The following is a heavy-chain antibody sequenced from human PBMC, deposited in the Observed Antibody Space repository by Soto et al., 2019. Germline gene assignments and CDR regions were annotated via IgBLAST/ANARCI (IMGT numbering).Heavy chain of an antibody. V-gene: IGHV3-72*01. D-gene: IGHD3-22*01. CDR2: SRDKAQGYST. CDR1: AFTLSDHC. J-gene: IGHJ4*02. CDR3: VRDTYFPDSSAYTRCFDY. Sequence: PWGSLLLAWAGSAFTLSDHCIRRARQAPGKGLARVGRSRDKAQGYSTAYAASVKGRFTTSRDESKNSVYLQMNRLKTEDTAVYYCVRDTYFPDSSAYTRCFDYWGQGTMVTVSS.